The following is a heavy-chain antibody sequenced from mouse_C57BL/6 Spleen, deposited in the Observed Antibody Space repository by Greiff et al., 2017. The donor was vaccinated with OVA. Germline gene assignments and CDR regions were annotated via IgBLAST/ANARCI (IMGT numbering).Heavy chain of an antibody. D-gene: IGHD1-1*01. CDR1: GYTFTDYY. CDR3: SYYGSSYAYAMDY. Sequence: EVQLQQSGPELVKPGASVKISCKASGYTFTDYYMNWVKQSHGKSLEWIGDINPNNGGTSYNQKFKGKATLTVDKSSSTAYMELRSLTSEDSAVYYCSYYGSSYAYAMDYWGQGTSVTVSS. J-gene: IGHJ4*01. CDR2: INPNNGGT. V-gene: IGHV1-26*01.